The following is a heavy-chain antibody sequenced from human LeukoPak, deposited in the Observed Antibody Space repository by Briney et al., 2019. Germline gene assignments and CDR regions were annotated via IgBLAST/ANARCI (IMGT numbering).Heavy chain of an antibody. D-gene: IGHD3-9*01. CDR1: GGSISSSSYY. CDR3: TGILTGRIDY. V-gene: IGHV4-39*01. J-gene: IGHJ4*02. CDR2: IYYSGST. Sequence: SETLSLTCTVSGGSISSSSYYWGWIRQPPGKGLEWIGSIYYSGSTYYNPSLKSRVTISVDTSKNQFSLKLSSVTAADTAVYYCTGILTGRIDYWGQGTLVTVSS.